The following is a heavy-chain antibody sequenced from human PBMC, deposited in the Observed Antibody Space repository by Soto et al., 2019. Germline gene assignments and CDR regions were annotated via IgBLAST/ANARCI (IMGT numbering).Heavy chain of an antibody. CDR2: IYYSGST. D-gene: IGHD3-16*01. J-gene: IGHJ4*02. V-gene: IGHV4-59*01. Sequence: QVQLQESGPGLVKPSETLSLTCTVSGGSISSYYWSWIRQPPGKGLEWIGYIYYSGSTNYNPSLKSRVTIAVDTSKNQFSLKPSSVTAADTAVYYCARERGTVGAFDYWGQGTLVTVSS. CDR3: ARERGTVGAFDY. CDR1: GGSISSYY.